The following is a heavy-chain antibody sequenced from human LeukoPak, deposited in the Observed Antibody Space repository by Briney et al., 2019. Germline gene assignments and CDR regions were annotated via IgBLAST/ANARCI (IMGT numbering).Heavy chain of an antibody. V-gene: IGHV3-23*01. Sequence: PGGSLRLSCAASGFTFSSYAMSWVRQAPGKGLEWVSAISGSGGSTYYADSVKGRFTISGDNSKNTLYLQMNSLRAEDTAVYYCAKVKGLVPVIDYWGQGTLVTVSS. D-gene: IGHD2-2*01. J-gene: IGHJ4*02. CDR3: AKVKGLVPVIDY. CDR2: ISGSGGST. CDR1: GFTFSSYA.